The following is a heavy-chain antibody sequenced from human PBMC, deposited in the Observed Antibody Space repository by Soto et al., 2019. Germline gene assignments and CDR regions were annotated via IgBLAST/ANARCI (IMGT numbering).Heavy chain of an antibody. CDR3: ARGVYYYDSSGYKYYGMDV. CDR2: IYHSGST. V-gene: IGHV4-30-2*01. J-gene: IGHJ6*02. Sequence: QLQLQESGSGLVKPSQTLSLTCAVSGGSISSGGYSWSWIRQPPGKGLEWTGYIYHSGSTYYNPTLKSRVTISVDRSKNQFSLKLSSVTAADTAVYYCARGVYYYDSSGYKYYGMDVWCQGTTVTVSS. CDR1: GGSISSGGYS. D-gene: IGHD3-22*01.